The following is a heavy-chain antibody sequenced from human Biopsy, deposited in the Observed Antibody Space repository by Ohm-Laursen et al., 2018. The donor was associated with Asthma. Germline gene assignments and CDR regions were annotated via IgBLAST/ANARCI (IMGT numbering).Heavy chain of an antibody. J-gene: IGHJ4*02. CDR1: GFTFSSYS. D-gene: IGHD2-2*01. CDR3: ARDGTDMNEAMPKDY. Sequence: SLRLSCAASGFTFSSYSMNWVRQAPGKGLEWVSSISSSSSYIYYADSVKGRFTTSRGNAKNSLYLQMNSLRAEDTAVYYCARDGTDMNEAMPKDYWGQGTLVTVSS. V-gene: IGHV3-21*01. CDR2: ISSSSSYI.